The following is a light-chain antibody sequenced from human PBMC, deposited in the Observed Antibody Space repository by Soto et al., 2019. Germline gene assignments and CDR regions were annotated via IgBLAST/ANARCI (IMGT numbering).Light chain of an antibody. CDR1: SSDVGTYDV. CDR2: EVT. J-gene: IGLJ1*01. Sequence: QSVLTQPPSASGSPGQSVTISCTGASSDVGTYDVVSWYQPHPGKAPKLMIYEVTKRPSGVPDPFSGTRSGNTASLTVSGLQAEDEADYYCTSDAGRNNFDVFGTGTKVTVL. CDR3: TSDAGRNNFDV. V-gene: IGLV2-8*01.